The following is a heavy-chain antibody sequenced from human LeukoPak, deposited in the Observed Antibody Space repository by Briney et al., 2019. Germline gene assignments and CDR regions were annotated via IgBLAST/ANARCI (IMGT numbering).Heavy chain of an antibody. D-gene: IGHD3-9*01. J-gene: IGHJ4*02. CDR3: ARDLWDVLRYFDWLLYGPSCDY. CDR2: ISAYNGDT. CDR1: GYTFTSYG. V-gene: IGHV1-18*01. Sequence: PYVQLSCKASGYTFTSYGISGVRQAPGQGLEGMGWISAYNGDTNYAQKLQGRVTMTTDTSTSTAYMELRSLRSDDTAVYYCARDLWDVLRYFDWLLYGPSCDYWGQGTLVTVSS.